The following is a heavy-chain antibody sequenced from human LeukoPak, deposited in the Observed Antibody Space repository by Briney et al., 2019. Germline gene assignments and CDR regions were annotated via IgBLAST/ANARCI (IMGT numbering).Heavy chain of an antibody. D-gene: IGHD6-19*01. J-gene: IGHJ4*02. CDR1: GFVFSSQD. Sequence: GGPLRLSCAASGFVFSSQDIGWLHQAPGKGLEWVSAISDGGSRTYYADSVKGRFTISRDNSKNTLHLQMNSLRAEDTAVYYCAKDARRSSGWYFFDHWGQGTLVTVSS. CDR3: AKDARRSSGWYFFDH. CDR2: ISDGGSRT. V-gene: IGHV3-23*01.